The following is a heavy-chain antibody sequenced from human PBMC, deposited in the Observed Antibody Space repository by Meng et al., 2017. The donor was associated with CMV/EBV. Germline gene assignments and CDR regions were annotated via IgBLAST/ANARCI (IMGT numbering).Heavy chain of an antibody. Sequence: QQWGAGILKPSATLSLTCAVYGGSFSGCDWSWIRQPTGKELEWIGEINHSGSTNYNPSLKSRVTISVDTSKNQFSLKLSSVTAADTAVYYCAGGIAAAGTRYFDYWGQGTLVTVSS. CDR3: AGGIAAAGTRYFDY. V-gene: IGHV4-34*01. J-gene: IGHJ4*02. CDR1: GGSFSGCD. D-gene: IGHD6-13*01. CDR2: INHSGST.